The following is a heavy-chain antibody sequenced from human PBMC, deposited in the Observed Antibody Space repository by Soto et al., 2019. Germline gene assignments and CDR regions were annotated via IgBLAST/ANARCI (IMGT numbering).Heavy chain of an antibody. CDR1: GVTFSNYR. V-gene: IGHV1-69*13. J-gene: IGHJ4*02. CDR3: ARGGGKYYGSGNYAFDY. D-gene: IGHD3-10*01. Sequence: SVKVSCKLFGVTFSNYRISWVRQAPGQGLEWMGGILPISGAANYAQKFQGRVTITADESTSTAYMELSSLGSEDTAVYYCARGGGKYYGSGNYAFDYWGQGTLVTVSS. CDR2: ILPISGAA.